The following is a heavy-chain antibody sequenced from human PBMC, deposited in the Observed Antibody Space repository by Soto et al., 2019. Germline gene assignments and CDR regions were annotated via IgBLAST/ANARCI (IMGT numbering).Heavy chain of an antibody. J-gene: IGHJ6*02. CDR1: GGTFSSYA. CDR3: ARGLTYYDILTGYPTDYYYYYGMDV. D-gene: IGHD3-9*01. Sequence: QVQLVQSGAEVKKPGSSVKVSCKASGGTFSSYAISWVRQAPGQGLEWMGGIIPIFGTANYAQKFQGRVTITADESTSTAYMELRSLRSEDTAVYYCARGLTYYDILTGYPTDYYYYYGMDVWGQGTTVTVSS. CDR2: IIPIFGTA. V-gene: IGHV1-69*01.